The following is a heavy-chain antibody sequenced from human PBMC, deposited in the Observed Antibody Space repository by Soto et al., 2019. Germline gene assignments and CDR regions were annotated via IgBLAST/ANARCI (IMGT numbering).Heavy chain of an antibody. CDR1: GFTFSTYA. D-gene: IGHD6-19*01. CDR2: ISGSGDST. Sequence: EVPLLESGGGLVQRGGSLRLSCAASGFTFSTYAMNWVRQAPGKGLEWVSGISGSGDSTYYADSVKGRFTVSRDNSKNTLYLQMNSLRAEDTAVFYCAKERSSGWSLDYWGQGTLVTVSS. V-gene: IGHV3-23*01. CDR3: AKERSSGWSLDY. J-gene: IGHJ4*02.